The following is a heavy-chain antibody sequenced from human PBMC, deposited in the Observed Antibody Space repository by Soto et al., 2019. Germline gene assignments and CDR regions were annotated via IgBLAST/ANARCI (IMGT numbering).Heavy chain of an antibody. D-gene: IGHD5-12*01. Sequence: QVQLVQSGAEVKKPGASVKVSCKASGYTFTSYAMHWVRQAPGQRLEWMGWINAGNGNTKYSQKFQGRVTITRDTSASTAYMELSSLRSEDTAVYYCARDNREMATTGNWFDPWGQGTLVTVSS. CDR3: ARDNREMATTGNWFDP. CDR1: GYTFTSYA. J-gene: IGHJ5*02. V-gene: IGHV1-3*01. CDR2: INAGNGNT.